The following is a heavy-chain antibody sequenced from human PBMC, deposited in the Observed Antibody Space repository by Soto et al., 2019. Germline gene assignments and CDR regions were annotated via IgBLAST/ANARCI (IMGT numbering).Heavy chain of an antibody. D-gene: IGHD3-16*01. CDR3: ARGTLEYYDYIWGSIGY. Sequence: ASVKVSCKASGYTFTSYDINWVRQATGQGLEWMGWMNPNSGNTGYAQKFQGRVTMTRNTSISTAYMELSSLRSEDTAVYYCARGTLEYYDYIWGSIGYWGQGTLVTVSS. J-gene: IGHJ4*02. CDR1: GYTFTSYD. CDR2: MNPNSGNT. V-gene: IGHV1-8*01.